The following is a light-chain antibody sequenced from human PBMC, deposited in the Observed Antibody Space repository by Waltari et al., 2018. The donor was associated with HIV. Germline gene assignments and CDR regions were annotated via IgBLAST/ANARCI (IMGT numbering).Light chain of an antibody. V-gene: IGLV6-57*04. CDR3: QSYDYTIQV. Sequence: FILTQPHSVSQSPGQTVITPCPRNSGAIARQYVQWYQQRPGSAPTPGIYEDNRRPSGVPDRFSGSIDSASNSAFLTISGLKTEDEAAYYCQSYDYTIQVFGGGTKLTVL. CDR2: EDN. CDR1: SGAIARQY. J-gene: IGLJ3*02.